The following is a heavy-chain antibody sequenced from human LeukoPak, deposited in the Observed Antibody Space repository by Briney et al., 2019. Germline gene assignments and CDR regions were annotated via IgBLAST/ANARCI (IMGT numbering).Heavy chain of an antibody. CDR3: ARSHCSGGSCYSHYYYYYMDV. D-gene: IGHD2-15*01. CDR2: IIPIFGTA. V-gene: IGHV1-69*01. J-gene: IGHJ6*03. Sequence: SVKVSCKASGGTFSSYAISWVRQAPGQGLEWMGGIIPIFGTANYAQKFQGRVTIAADESTSTAYMEPSSLRSEDTAVYYCARSHCSGGSCYSHYYYYYMDVWGKGTTVTISS. CDR1: GGTFSSYA.